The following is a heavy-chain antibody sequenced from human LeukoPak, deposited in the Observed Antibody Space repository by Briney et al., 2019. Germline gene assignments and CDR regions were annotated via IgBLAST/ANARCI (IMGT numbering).Heavy chain of an antibody. CDR2: INWNGVST. D-gene: IGHD2-15*01. CDR1: GFTFDNYG. Sequence: GGSLRLSCAASGFTFDNYGMNWVRQIPGKGLEWVSGINWNGVSTSYADSVKGRFTISRDNAKNSLYLQMSSLRAEDMALYYCARDKALVAGAFDIWGQGTMVTVSS. V-gene: IGHV3-20*04. CDR3: ARDKALVAGAFDI. J-gene: IGHJ3*02.